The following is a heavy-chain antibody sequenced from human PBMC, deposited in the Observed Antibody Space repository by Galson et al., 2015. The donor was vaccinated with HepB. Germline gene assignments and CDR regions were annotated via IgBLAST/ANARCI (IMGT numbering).Heavy chain of an antibody. CDR1: GFIFSSYG. D-gene: IGHD5-12*01. Sequence: SLRLSCAASGFIFSSYGFHWVRQAPGKGLEWLAVISYDGSYKYYADYVKGRFTISRDNSNNTVHMQMNSLRTEDTAVYYCAKAPYSGYDSGFHYWGQGTLVTVSS. V-gene: IGHV3-30*18. J-gene: IGHJ4*02. CDR3: AKAPYSGYDSGFHY. CDR2: ISYDGSYK.